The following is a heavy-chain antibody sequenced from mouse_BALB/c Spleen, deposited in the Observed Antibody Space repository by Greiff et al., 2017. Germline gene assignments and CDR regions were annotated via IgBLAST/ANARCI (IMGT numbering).Heavy chain of an antibody. J-gene: IGHJ2*01. CDR2: ISSGSSTI. Sequence: EVKLQESGGGLVQPGGSRKLSCAASGFTFSSFGMHWVRQAPEKGLEWVAYISSGSSTIYYADTVKGRFTISRDNPKNTLFLQMTSLRSEDTAMYYCAREGGCYFDYWGQGTTLTVSS. V-gene: IGHV5-17*02. CDR3: AREGGCYFDY. D-gene: IGHD3-3*01. CDR1: GFTFSSFG.